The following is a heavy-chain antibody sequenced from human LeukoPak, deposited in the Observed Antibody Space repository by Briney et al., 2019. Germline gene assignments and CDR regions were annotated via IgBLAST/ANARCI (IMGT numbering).Heavy chain of an antibody. CDR2: IYSGGRT. Sequence: GGSLRLSCAAPGFTVSSNYMSWVRQAPGKGLEWVSIIYSGGRTYYADSVKGRFTISRDNSKNTLYLQMNSLRGEDAAVYYCAKDQGWDAFDIWGQGTMVTVSS. CDR3: AKDQGWDAFDI. J-gene: IGHJ3*02. V-gene: IGHV3-53*01. CDR1: GFTVSSNY.